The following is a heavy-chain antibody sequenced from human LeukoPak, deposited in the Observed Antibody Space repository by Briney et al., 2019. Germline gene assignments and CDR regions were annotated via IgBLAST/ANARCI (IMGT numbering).Heavy chain of an antibody. CDR3: AREAVVVVAATPRNWFDP. CDR1: GYTFTDYA. CDR2: INAGNGKT. V-gene: IGHV1-3*01. J-gene: IGHJ5*02. Sequence: GASVKVSCKTSGYTFTDYAMHWLRQAPGQRPEWMGWINAGNGKTEYSQKFQGRVTITRDTSASTAYMELSSLRSEDTAIYYCAREAVVVVAATPRNWFDPWGQGTLVTVSS. D-gene: IGHD2-15*01.